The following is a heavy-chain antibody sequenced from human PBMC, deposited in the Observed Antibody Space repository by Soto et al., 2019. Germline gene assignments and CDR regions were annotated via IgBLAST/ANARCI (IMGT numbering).Heavy chain of an antibody. J-gene: IGHJ6*02. V-gene: IGHV1-18*04. Sequence: QVQLVQSGAEVKKPGASVKVSCKASGYTFTSYGISWVRQAPGQGLEWRGWISAYNGNTNYAQKLQGRVTMTTDTPTSKAYLELRRLRSDDTAVYYCARDGRRPNSIAWYGMDVWGQGTTVTVSS. CDR3: ARDGRRPNSIAWYGMDV. CDR1: GYTFTSYG. D-gene: IGHD2-21*01. CDR2: ISAYNGNT.